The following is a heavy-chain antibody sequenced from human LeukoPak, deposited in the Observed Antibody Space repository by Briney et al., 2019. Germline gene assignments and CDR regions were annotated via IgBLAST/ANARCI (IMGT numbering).Heavy chain of an antibody. CDR1: GYTFTSYG. D-gene: IGHD3-10*01. CDR2: ISAYSGHT. CDR3: AREGGAVWFGESAGLYYGMDV. Sequence: GASVKVSCKASGYTFTSYGISWVRQAPGQGLEWMGWISAYSGHTNYAQKLQGRVTMTTDRSTSTAYMELRSLRSDDTPVYYCAREGGAVWFGESAGLYYGMDVWGQGTTLNVSS. J-gene: IGHJ6*02. V-gene: IGHV1-18*01.